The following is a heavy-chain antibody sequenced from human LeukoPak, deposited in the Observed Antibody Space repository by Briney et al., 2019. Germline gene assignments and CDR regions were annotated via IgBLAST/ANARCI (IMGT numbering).Heavy chain of an antibody. CDR1: GGSISSSSYY. D-gene: IGHD5-18*01. V-gene: IGHV4-39*07. Sequence: SETLSLTCTVSGGSISSSSYYWGWIRQPPGTGLEWLGSIYYSGSTYYNPSLKSRVTISVDTSKNQFSLKLSSVTAADTAVYYCARSYGYSYGSNTDFDYWGQGTLVTVSS. CDR2: IYYSGST. J-gene: IGHJ4*02. CDR3: ARSYGYSYGSNTDFDY.